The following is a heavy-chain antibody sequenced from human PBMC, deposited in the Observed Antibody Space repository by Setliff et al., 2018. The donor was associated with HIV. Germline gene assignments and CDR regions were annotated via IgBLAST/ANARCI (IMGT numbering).Heavy chain of an antibody. Sequence: PSETLSLTCTVSGGSIRTYYWSWIQQPPGEGLEWIGYIFYSVNTNYNPSLKGRVTISVDTSKNQFSLKLSSVTAADTAVYYCARLAREEYCRGRTCYPNWFDPWGPGTLVTVSS. V-gene: IGHV4-59*08. CDR1: GGSIRTYY. CDR3: ARLAREEYCRGRTCYPNWFDP. CDR2: IFYSVNT. D-gene: IGHD2-15*01. J-gene: IGHJ5*02.